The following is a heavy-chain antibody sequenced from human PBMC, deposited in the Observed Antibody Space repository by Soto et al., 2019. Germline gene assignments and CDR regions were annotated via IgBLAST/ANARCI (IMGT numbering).Heavy chain of an antibody. CDR1: GVSISSPHHN. J-gene: IGHJ4*02. D-gene: IGHD1-1*01. Sequence: QVQLQESGPGLVEPSQTLSLTCTVSGVSISSPHHNWSWMRPYPGKGLEWLGFLHYSGTTYYNPSLKSRVAISVDTSRNHFSLRLSSVTAADTAVYYCTTRGDAAETGYWGQGTLVTVSS. CDR3: TTRGDAAETGY. V-gene: IGHV4-30-4*01. CDR2: LHYSGTT.